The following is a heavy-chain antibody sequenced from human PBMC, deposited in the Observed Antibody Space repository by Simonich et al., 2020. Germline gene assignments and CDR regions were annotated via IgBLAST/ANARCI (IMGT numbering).Heavy chain of an antibody. CDR3: ARDRAARYYYYYYMDI. CDR1: GYTFTGYY. CDR2: INPKRGGT. Sequence: QVQLVQSGAEVTKPGASVKVSCKASGYTFTGYYMHWVRQAPGQGLEWWGWINPKRGGTNNAQKFQGRVTMTRDTSISTAYRELSRLRSDDTAVYYCARDRAARYYYYYYMDIWGKGTTVTVSS. V-gene: IGHV1-2*02. J-gene: IGHJ6*03. D-gene: IGHD6-6*01.